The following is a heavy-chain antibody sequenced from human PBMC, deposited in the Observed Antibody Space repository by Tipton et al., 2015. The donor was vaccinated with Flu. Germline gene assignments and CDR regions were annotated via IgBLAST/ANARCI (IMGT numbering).Heavy chain of an antibody. CDR3: ARDEGVVNYYFGMDV. J-gene: IGHJ6*02. CDR2: IKQDGSEK. Sequence: SLRLSCAASEFTFSSYWMGWVRQAPGKGLEWVANIKQDGSEKYYVDSVKGRFTISRDNAENSLYLQMNSLRAEDTAVYYCARDEGVVNYYFGMDVWGQGTTVTVSS. CDR1: EFTFSSYW. V-gene: IGHV3-7*01.